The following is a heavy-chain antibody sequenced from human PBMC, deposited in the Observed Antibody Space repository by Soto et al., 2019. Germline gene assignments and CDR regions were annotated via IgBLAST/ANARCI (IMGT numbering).Heavy chain of an antibody. D-gene: IGHD6-19*01. CDR3: ASQGFTRAGFDY. J-gene: IGHJ4*02. V-gene: IGHV4-4*02. Sequence: PSETLSLTCAVSGGSISSSNWWSWVRQPPGKGLEWIGEIYHSGSTNYNPSLKSRVTISVDKSKNQFSLKLSSVTAADTAVYYCASQGFTRAGFDYWGQATLATVSS. CDR2: IYHSGST. CDR1: GGSISSSNW.